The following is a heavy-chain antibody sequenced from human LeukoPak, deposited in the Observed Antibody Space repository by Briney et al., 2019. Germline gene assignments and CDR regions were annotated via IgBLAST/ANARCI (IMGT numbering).Heavy chain of an antibody. CDR2: INPNSGGT. J-gene: IGHJ4*02. CDR3: ARRKGVLWFGELFY. D-gene: IGHD3-10*01. CDR1: GYTFTGYY. Sequence: GASVKVSCKASGYTFTGYYMHWVRQAPGQGLEWMGWINPNSGGTNYAQKFQGRVTMTRDTSISTAYMELSRLRSDDTAVYYCARRKGVLWFGELFYWGQGTLVTVSS. V-gene: IGHV1-2*02.